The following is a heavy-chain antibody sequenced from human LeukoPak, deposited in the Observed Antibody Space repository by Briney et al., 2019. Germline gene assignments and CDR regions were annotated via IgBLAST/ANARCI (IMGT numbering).Heavy chain of an antibody. CDR2: MNPNSGNT. CDR3: ARAVGWGYYYYYYMDV. CDR1: GYTFTSYD. D-gene: IGHD3-16*01. V-gene: IGHV1-8*01. Sequence: ASVKVSCKSSGYTFTSYDINWVRQATGQGLEWMGWMNPNSGNTGYAQKFQGRVTMTRNTSISTAYMELSSLRSEDTAVYYCARAVGWGYYYYYYMDVWGKGTPVTVSS. J-gene: IGHJ6*03.